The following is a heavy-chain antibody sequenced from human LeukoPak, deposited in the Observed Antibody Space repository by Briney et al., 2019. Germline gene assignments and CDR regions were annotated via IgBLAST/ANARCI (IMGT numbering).Heavy chain of an antibody. J-gene: IGHJ4*02. Sequence: GASLRLPCAASGFTFSSYSMNWVRQAPGKGLEWVSSISSSSSYIYYADSVKGRFTISRDNAKNSLYLQMNSLRAEDTAVYYCARVYSSSFDYWGQGTLVTVSS. CDR1: GFTFSSYS. V-gene: IGHV3-21*01. CDR3: ARVYSSSFDY. D-gene: IGHD2-2*01. CDR2: ISSSSSYI.